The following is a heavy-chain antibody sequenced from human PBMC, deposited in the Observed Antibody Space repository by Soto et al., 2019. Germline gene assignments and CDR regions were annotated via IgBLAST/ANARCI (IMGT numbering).Heavy chain of an antibody. Sequence: QVHLQESGPGLVKPSQTLSLNCTVSGGSVSSGDYYWTWIRQHPGKGLEWIGYISYTGSTYYNPSLERRVXXXVXPSRTHFSLRLNSVTAADTAVYYCATTGGYGTPVDYWGQGTLVTVSS. CDR3: ATTGGYGTPVDY. CDR1: GGSVSSGDYY. D-gene: IGHD5-12*01. J-gene: IGHJ4*02. CDR2: ISYTGST. V-gene: IGHV4-31*03.